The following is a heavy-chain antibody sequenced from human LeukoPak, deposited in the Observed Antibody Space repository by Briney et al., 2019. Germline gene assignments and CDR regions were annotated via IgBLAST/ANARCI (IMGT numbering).Heavy chain of an antibody. CDR1: GYTFTSYG. V-gene: IGHV1-18*01. CDR3: AISYDSSGYYTFDY. CDR2: ISAYNGNT. D-gene: IGHD3-22*01. J-gene: IGHJ4*02. Sequence: ASVKVSCKASGYTFTSYGISWVRQAPGQGLEWMGWISAYNGNTNYPQKLQGRVTMTTDTSTSTAYMELRSLRSDDTAVYYCAISYDSSGYYTFDYWGQGTLVTVSS.